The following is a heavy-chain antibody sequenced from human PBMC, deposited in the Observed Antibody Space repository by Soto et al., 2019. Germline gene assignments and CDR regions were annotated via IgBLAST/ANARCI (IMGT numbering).Heavy chain of an antibody. Sequence: ASVKVSCKASGYTFTSYAMHWVRQAPGQRLEWMGWINAGNGNTKYSQKFQGRVTITRDTSASTAYMELSSLRSEDTAVYYCARDRIAARPDAYYYYGMDVWGQGTTVTVSS. CDR1: GYTFTSYA. CDR2: INAGNGNT. D-gene: IGHD6-6*01. J-gene: IGHJ6*02. V-gene: IGHV1-3*01. CDR3: ARDRIAARPDAYYYYGMDV.